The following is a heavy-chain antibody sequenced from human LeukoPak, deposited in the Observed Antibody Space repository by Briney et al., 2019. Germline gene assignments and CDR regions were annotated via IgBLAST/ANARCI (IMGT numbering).Heavy chain of an antibody. CDR2: ISGSGGST. CDR3: AKENHGIVGATTLIDY. CDR1: GFTFSSYA. Sequence: PGGSLRLSCAASGFTFSSYAMSWVRQAPGKGLEWISAISGSGGSTYYADSVKGRFTISRDNSKNTLYLQMNSLRAEDTAVYYCAKENHGIVGATTLIDYWGQGTLVTVSS. J-gene: IGHJ4*02. D-gene: IGHD1-26*01. V-gene: IGHV3-23*01.